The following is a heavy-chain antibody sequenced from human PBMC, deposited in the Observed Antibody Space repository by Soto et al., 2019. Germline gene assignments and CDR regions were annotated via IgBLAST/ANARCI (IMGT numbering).Heavy chain of an antibody. D-gene: IGHD6-6*01. V-gene: IGHV4-4*07. CDR2: IFTSGNT. J-gene: IGHJ6*02. CDR3: ASGRLVSRYYGLDV. Sequence: SGTLSLTCTVSGGSVNYYYWSWIRQPAGKGLEWIGRIFTSGNTNYNPSLRSRLTMSVDTSTNQVSLRLTSVTAADTAVYYCASGRLVSRYYGLDVWGQGTTVTVSS. CDR1: GGSVNYYY.